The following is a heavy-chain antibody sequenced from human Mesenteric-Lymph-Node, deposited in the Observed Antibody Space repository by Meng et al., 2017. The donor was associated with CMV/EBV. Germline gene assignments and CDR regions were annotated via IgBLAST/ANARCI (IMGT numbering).Heavy chain of an antibody. CDR1: GFTFSSCS. CDR3: AREWVGATPGYYYGMDV. CDR2: ISTSGSCI. J-gene: IGHJ6*02. D-gene: IGHD1-26*01. V-gene: IGHV3-21*01. Sequence: GESLKISCAASGFTFSSCSMNWVRQAPGKGLEWVSTISTSGSCIYSADSVRGRFTISRDNAKNLLYLQMTSLRAEDTAVYYCAREWVGATPGYYYGMDVWGQGTAVTVSS.